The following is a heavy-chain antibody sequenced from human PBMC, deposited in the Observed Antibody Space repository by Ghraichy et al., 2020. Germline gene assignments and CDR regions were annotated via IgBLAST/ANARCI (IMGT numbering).Heavy chain of an antibody. CDR3: AKDREGSGTMIDHFDL. Sequence: GGSLRLSCAASGFTFSSYAMSWVRQAPGKGLEWVSAISGSGGSTYYADSVKGRFTISRDNSKNTLYLQMNSLRAEDTAVYYCAKDREGSGTMIDHFDLWGRGTLVTVSS. CDR2: ISGSGGST. V-gene: IGHV3-23*01. CDR1: GFTFSSYA. J-gene: IGHJ2*01. D-gene: IGHD3-22*01.